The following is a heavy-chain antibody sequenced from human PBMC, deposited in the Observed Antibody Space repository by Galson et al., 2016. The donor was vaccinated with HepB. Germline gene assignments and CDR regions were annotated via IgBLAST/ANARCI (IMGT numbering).Heavy chain of an antibody. CDR1: GFTFDDYA. CDR3: AKDKRITISGVVIMGGMDV. D-gene: IGHD3-3*01. J-gene: IGHJ6*02. Sequence: SLRLSCAASGFTFDDYAMHWVRQAPGKGLEWVSGIGWYSTNTAYADSVKGRFTISRDNAKKSLYLQMHSLRPEDTALYYCAKDKRITISGVVIMGGMDVWGQGTTVTVSS. CDR2: IGWYSTNT. V-gene: IGHV3-9*01.